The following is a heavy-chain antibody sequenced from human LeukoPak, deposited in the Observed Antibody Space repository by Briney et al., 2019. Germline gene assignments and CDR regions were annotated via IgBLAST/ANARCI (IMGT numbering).Heavy chain of an antibody. D-gene: IGHD5-24*01. Sequence: ASVKVSCXASGGTFSSYTISWVRQAPGQGLEWMGRIIPVLGIANYAQKFQGRGTITADKSTSTAYMELSSLRSEDTAVYYCARALCSGYTDYWGQGTLVTVSS. CDR1: GGTFSSYT. J-gene: IGHJ4*02. V-gene: IGHV1-69*02. CDR2: IIPVLGIA. CDR3: ARALCSGYTDY.